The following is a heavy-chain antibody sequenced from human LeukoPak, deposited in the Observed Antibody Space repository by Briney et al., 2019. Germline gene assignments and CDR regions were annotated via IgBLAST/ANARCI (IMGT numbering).Heavy chain of an antibody. Sequence: ASVKVSCKAPGYTFTSCDINWVRQATGQGLEWMGWMNPNSGNTGYGQSFQGRITMTRDISIGTAYMELSNLTSEDTAIYYCTIGSSGRRDNWGEGTLVTVSA. CDR2: MNPNSGNT. V-gene: IGHV1-8*01. CDR3: TIGSSGRRDN. D-gene: IGHD6-19*01. CDR1: GYTFTSCD. J-gene: IGHJ4*02.